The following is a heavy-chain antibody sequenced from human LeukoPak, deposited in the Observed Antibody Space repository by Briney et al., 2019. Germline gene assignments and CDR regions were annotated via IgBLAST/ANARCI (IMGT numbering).Heavy chain of an antibody. J-gene: IGHJ5*02. D-gene: IGHD4-17*01. V-gene: IGHV3-48*03. Sequence: GGSLRLSCAASGFTFSSYEMNWVRQAPEKGLEWVSYISSSGSTIYYADSAKGRFTISRDNAKNLLYLQMNSLRTEDTALYYCAKDLGPNGAGWFDPWGQGTLVTVSS. CDR1: GFTFSSYE. CDR2: ISSSGSTI. CDR3: AKDLGPNGAGWFDP.